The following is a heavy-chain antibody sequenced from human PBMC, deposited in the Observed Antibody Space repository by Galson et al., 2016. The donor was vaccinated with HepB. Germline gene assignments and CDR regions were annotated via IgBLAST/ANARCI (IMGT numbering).Heavy chain of an antibody. CDR1: GFIFSSYA. J-gene: IGHJ5*02. D-gene: IGHD6-13*01. CDR3: ARDQRHLGGWYSTSWGGS. V-gene: IGHV3-30-3*01. CDR2: ISYDGSNK. Sequence: SLRLSCAASGFIFSSYAMHWVRQAPGKGLEWVAIISYDGSNKYYVESVKGRFTISRDNSKNTLYLQMNSLRAEDTAVYYCARDQRHLGGWYSTSWGGSWGQGTLVVVSS.